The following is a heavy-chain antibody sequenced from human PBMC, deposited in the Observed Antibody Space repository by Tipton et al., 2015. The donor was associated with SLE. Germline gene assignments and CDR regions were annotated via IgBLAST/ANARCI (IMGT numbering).Heavy chain of an antibody. J-gene: IGHJ4*02. Sequence: TLSLTCTVSGASIYSGSYFWSWIRQPAGKGLEWIGRIHSTGSTNYNSSLESRVSMSIDTSKNQFSLKLSSVTAADTAVYYCARVRYCSGGSCPGFDYWGQGTLVTVSS. CDR1: GASIYSGSYF. CDR2: IHSTGST. V-gene: IGHV4-61*02. D-gene: IGHD2-15*01. CDR3: ARVRYCSGGSCPGFDY.